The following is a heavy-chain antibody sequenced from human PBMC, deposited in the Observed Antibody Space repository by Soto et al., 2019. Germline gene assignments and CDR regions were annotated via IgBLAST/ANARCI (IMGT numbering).Heavy chain of an antibody. CDR3: AKVVWELLGYLDY. J-gene: IGHJ4*02. CDR2: LSYDGSNK. D-gene: IGHD1-26*01. V-gene: IGHV3-30*18. CDR1: GFTFSSYG. Sequence: PGGSLRLSCAASGFTFSSYGLHWFGRAPGKGMEWVAVLSYDGSNKYYADSVKGRFTISRDNSKSTLYLQMNSPRAEDTAVYYCAKVVWELLGYLDYWGQGNLVTV.